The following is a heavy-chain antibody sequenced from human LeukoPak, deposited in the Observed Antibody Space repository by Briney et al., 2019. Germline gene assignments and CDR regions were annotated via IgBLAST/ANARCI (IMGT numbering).Heavy chain of an antibody. V-gene: IGHV3-30*02. CDR3: AREFRRGYSYGQLDY. CDR2: IRYDGSNK. CDR1: GFTFSSYG. Sequence: GGSLRLSCAASGFTFSSYGMHWVRQAPGKGLEWVAFIRYDGSNKYYADSVKGRFTISRDNSKNTLYLQMNSLRAEDTAVYYCAREFRRGYSYGQLDYWGQGTLVTVSS. J-gene: IGHJ4*02. D-gene: IGHD5-18*01.